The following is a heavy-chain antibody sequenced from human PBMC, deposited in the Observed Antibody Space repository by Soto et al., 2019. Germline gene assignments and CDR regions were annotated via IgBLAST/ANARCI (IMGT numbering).Heavy chain of an antibody. Sequence: ASVKVSCKASGYTFTSYGISWVRQAPGQGLEWMGWISAYNGNTNYAQKLQGRVTMTTDTSTSTAYMELRSLRSDDTAVYYCARVVPAAMGDYYYYYMDVWGKGTTVTVSS. CDR1: GYTFTSYG. J-gene: IGHJ6*03. V-gene: IGHV1-18*01. CDR3: ARVVPAAMGDYYYYYMDV. D-gene: IGHD2-2*01. CDR2: ISAYNGNT.